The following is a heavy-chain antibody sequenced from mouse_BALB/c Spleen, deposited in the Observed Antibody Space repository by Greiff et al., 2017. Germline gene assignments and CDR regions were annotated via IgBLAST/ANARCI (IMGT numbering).Heavy chain of an antibody. Sequence: VQLQESGAELMKPGASVKMSCKATGYTFSSYWIDWVNQRPGHGLEWIGEILPGSGSTNYNEKFKAKATFTADTSSNTAYMQLSSLTSEDSAVYYRARTGDGTGGFTYWGQGTLVTVSA. V-gene: IGHV1-9*01. J-gene: IGHJ3*01. CDR1: GYTFSSYW. CDR3: ARTGDGTGGFTY. CDR2: ILPGSGST. D-gene: IGHD2-1*01.